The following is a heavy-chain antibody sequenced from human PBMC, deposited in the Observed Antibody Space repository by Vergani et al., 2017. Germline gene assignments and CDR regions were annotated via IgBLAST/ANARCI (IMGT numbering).Heavy chain of an antibody. V-gene: IGHV4-61*02. CDR2: IYTSGST. D-gene: IGHD1-26*01. CDR3: ARGCHSGSYADYYFDY. J-gene: IGHJ4*02. CDR1: GGSISSGSYS. Sequence: QVQLQESGPGLVKPSQPLSLPCPVSGGSISSGSYSWSWIRQPAGKGLEWIGRIYTSGSTNYNPSLKSRVTISVDTSKHQFSLKLSSVTAADTALYYCARGCHSGSYADYYFDYWGQGTLVTVSS.